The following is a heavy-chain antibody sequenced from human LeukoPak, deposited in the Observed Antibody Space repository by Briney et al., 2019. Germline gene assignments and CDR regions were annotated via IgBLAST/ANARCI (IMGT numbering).Heavy chain of an antibody. D-gene: IGHD3-9*01. CDR2: IYYSGST. V-gene: IGHV4-59*01. CDR1: GGSISRYY. Sequence: ASETLSLTCTVSGGSISRYYWSWIRQPPGKGLEWIGYIYYSGSTNYNPSLKSRVTISVDTSKNQFSLKLSSVTAADTAVYYCARGRGALRYFDWRPYYYYYMDVWGKGTTVTVSS. J-gene: IGHJ6*03. CDR3: ARGRGALRYFDWRPYYYYYMDV.